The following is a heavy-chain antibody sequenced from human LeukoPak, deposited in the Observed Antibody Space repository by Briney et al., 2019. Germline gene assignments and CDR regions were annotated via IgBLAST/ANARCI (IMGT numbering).Heavy chain of an antibody. CDR2: INAGNGNT. V-gene: IGHV1-3*01. CDR3: ARYYYDSSGYEPSFDY. J-gene: IGHJ4*02. CDR1: GYTFTSYA. Sequence: ASVKVSCKASGYTFTSYAMHWVRQAPGQRLEWMGWINAGNGNTKYSQKFQGRVTITRDTSASTAYMELSSLRSEDTAVYYCARYYYDSSGYEPSFDYWGQGTLVTVSS. D-gene: IGHD3-22*01.